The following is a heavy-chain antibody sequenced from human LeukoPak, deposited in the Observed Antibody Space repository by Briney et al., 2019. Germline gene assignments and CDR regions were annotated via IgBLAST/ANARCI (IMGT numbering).Heavy chain of an antibody. CDR3: AKDDGRIAVAGTYTY. V-gene: IGHV3-23*01. Sequence: GRSLRLSCAASGSTFSSYAMSWVRQAPGKGLEWVSAISVSGGSTSYADSVKGRLTISRDNSKNTLYLQMSSLRAEDTAVYYCAKDDGRIAVAGTYTYWGQGTLVTVSS. CDR1: GSTFSSYA. D-gene: IGHD6-19*01. J-gene: IGHJ4*02. CDR2: ISVSGGST.